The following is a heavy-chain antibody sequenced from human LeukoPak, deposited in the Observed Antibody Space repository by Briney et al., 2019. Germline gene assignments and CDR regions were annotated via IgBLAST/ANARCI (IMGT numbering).Heavy chain of an antibody. CDR2: ISSRAGTI. J-gene: IGHJ4*02. CDR1: GFAFRSCE. D-gene: IGHD6-13*01. CDR3: ARVGALSSSWLLY. Sequence: GGSLRLSYAASGFAFRSCEMNWVRQAPGKGLEWVSSISSRAGTIYYADSVKGRFTISRDNAKNSLYLQMNSLRVEDTAVYYCARVGALSSSWLLYWGQGTLVTVSS. V-gene: IGHV3-48*03.